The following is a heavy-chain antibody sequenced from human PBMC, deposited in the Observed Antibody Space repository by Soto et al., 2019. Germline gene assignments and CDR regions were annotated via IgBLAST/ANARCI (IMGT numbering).Heavy chain of an antibody. Sequence: QVQLQESGPGLVKPSETLSLTCAVSGGSISGYFWSWIRQPPGTGLEWIGYIYSSGSTTYNPSLKSRVPMSVDTSKSQFSLRLSSVTAADTAVYYCARRYCSGSNCYSAFDIWGQGTVVAVSS. CDR2: IYSSGST. CDR1: GGSISGYF. CDR3: ARRYCSGSNCYSAFDI. J-gene: IGHJ3*02. D-gene: IGHD2-2*01. V-gene: IGHV4-59*08.